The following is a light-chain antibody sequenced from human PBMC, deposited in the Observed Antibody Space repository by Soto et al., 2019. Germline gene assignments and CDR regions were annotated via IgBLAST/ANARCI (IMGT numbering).Light chain of an antibody. Sequence: DIQMTQSPSTLSASIGDRVTITCRASQSISTWLAWYQQRPGKAPKLLIYKASSLESGVPSRFSGSGSGTEITLTISSLQPDDFASYYCQHYNRYTTFGQGTKVEIK. CDR1: QSISTW. V-gene: IGKV1-5*03. J-gene: IGKJ1*01. CDR3: QHYNRYTT. CDR2: KAS.